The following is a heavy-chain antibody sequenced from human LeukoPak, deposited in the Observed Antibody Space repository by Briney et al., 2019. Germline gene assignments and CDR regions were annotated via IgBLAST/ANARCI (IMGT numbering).Heavy chain of an antibody. J-gene: IGHJ4*02. Sequence: GGSLRLSCAASGFTFNKFAMSWVRQAPGKGLEWVSGIIENGGETYYADSVRGRFTISRDNSKNTLYLQMNSLRAEDTAVYYCAKAAQRAPYYDSSGYYYFDYWGQGTLVTVSS. D-gene: IGHD3-22*01. CDR2: IIENGGET. CDR3: AKAAQRAPYYDSSGYYYFDY. V-gene: IGHV3-23*01. CDR1: GFTFNKFA.